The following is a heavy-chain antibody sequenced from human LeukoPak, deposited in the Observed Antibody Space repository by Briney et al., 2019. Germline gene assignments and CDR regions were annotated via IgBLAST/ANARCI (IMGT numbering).Heavy chain of an antibody. D-gene: IGHD3-16*02. CDR1: GGSFSDYY. CDR3: ASHYSSGSYRYTGSFDS. J-gene: IGHJ4*02. CDR2: INHSGTT. Sequence: SETLSLTCAVYGGSFSDYYWSWICQPPGKGLEWIGEINHSGTTNYSPSLKSRVSISVDTSKNQFSLKLNSVTAADAAMYYCASHYSSGSYRYTGSFDSWGQGMLVNVSS. V-gene: IGHV4-34*01.